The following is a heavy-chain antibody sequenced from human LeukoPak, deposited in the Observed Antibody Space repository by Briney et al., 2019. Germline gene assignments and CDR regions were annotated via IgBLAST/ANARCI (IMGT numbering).Heavy chain of an antibody. Sequence: ASVKVSCKASGYTFTGYYMHWVRQAPGQGLEWMGWINPNSGGTNYAQKFQGRVTMTRDTSISTAYMELSRLRSDDTAVYYCARAYGSGSYYNYVSFDYWGQGTLVTVSS. CDR3: ARAYGSGSYYNYVSFDY. D-gene: IGHD3-10*01. CDR2: INPNSGGT. J-gene: IGHJ4*02. V-gene: IGHV1-2*02. CDR1: GYTFTGYY.